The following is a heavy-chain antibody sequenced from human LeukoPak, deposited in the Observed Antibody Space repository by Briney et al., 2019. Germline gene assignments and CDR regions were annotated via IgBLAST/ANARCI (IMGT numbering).Heavy chain of an antibody. J-gene: IGHJ3*02. V-gene: IGHV4-39*07. CDR1: GGSISSSSYY. CDR2: IYYSGST. D-gene: IGHD3-16*01. Sequence: PSETLFLTCTVSGGSISSSSYYWGWIRQPPGKGLEWIGSIYYSGSTYYNPSLKSRVTISVDTSKNQFSLKLSSVTAADTAVYYCARESSYAQRLNAFDIWGQGTMVTVSS. CDR3: ARESSYAQRLNAFDI.